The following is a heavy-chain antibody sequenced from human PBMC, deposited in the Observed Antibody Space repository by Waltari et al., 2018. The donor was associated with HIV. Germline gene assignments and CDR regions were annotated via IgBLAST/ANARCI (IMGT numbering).Heavy chain of an antibody. J-gene: IGHJ6*02. CDR1: GFTLHNYW. CDR2: IKDDGSEK. Sequence: EVQLMESGGGLVQSGGSLWLSCAGSGFTLHNYWMSWGRQTPGKGLEWVAYIKDDGSEKYYMGSVKGRFTISRDNAKNSMFLQMNSLRAEDTAVYYCARIGTFPHNYAIDFWGQGTTVTVSS. CDR3: ARIGTFPHNYAIDF. D-gene: IGHD1-26*01. V-gene: IGHV3-7*01.